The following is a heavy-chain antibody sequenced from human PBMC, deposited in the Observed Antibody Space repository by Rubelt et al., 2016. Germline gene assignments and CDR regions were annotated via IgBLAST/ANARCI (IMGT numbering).Heavy chain of an antibody. V-gene: IGHV1-8*01. CDR3: ARRITAGNVDY. CDR2: MNADRGNT. CDR1: GYTFTNYD. Sequence: QVQLVQSGAEVKKPGASVKVSCKASGYTFTNYDINWVRQATGQGLEWMGWMNADRGNTGYAQKFQGRLTMTRNTSISRDYMERSRRGPEDTAVYYCARRITAGNVDYWGQGTLVTVSS. D-gene: IGHD6-13*01. J-gene: IGHJ4*02.